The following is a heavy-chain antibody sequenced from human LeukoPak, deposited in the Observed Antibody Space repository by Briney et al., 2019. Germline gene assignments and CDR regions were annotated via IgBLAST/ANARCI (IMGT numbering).Heavy chain of an antibody. Sequence: SETLSLTCVVSGGSISSNWWSWVRQPPGKGLEWIGEIFHTGDTTYNPSLTSRVTISVDKSKTQFSLKVNSVTAAYTAVYYCARNGYYSIDYWGQGTLVTVSS. CDR2: IFHTGDT. CDR1: GGSISSNW. CDR3: ARNGYYSIDY. J-gene: IGHJ4*02. D-gene: IGHD3-22*01. V-gene: IGHV4-4*02.